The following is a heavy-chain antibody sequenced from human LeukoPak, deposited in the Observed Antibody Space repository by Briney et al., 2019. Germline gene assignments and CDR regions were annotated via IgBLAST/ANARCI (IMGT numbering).Heavy chain of an antibody. J-gene: IGHJ5*02. Sequence: GGSLRLSCAASGFTVSSNYMSWVRQAPGKGLEWVSVIHSGGSTYYADSVKGRFTISRDNSKNTLYLQMNSLRAEDTAVYYCARDRSRGVATRFDPWGQGTLVTVSS. D-gene: IGHD3-10*01. V-gene: IGHV3-66*01. CDR3: ARDRSRGVATRFDP. CDR1: GFTVSSNY. CDR2: IHSGGST.